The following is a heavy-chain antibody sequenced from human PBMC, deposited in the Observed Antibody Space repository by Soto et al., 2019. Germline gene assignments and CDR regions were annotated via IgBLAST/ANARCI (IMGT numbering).Heavy chain of an antibody. V-gene: IGHV3-23*01. CDR3: AKPPRSVSGYYYYMDV. D-gene: IGHD6-25*01. J-gene: IGHJ6*03. Sequence: GGSLRLSCAASGFTFSSYAMSWVRQAPGKGLEWVSAISGSGGSTYYADSVKGRFTISRDNSKNTLYLQMNSLRAEDTAVYYCAKPPRSVSGYYYYMDVWGKGTTVTVSS. CDR1: GFTFSSYA. CDR2: ISGSGGST.